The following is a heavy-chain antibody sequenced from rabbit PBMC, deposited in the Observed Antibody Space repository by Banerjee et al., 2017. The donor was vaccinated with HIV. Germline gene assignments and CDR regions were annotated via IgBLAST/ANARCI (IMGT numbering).Heavy chain of an antibody. D-gene: IGHD2-1*01. CDR3: AREVGDGYGDYRYGYGL. Sequence: QSLEESGGDLVKPGASPTLTCTASGFSFSSSYYLCWVRQAPGKGLEWIACIYAGSSDYTYYASWVSGRFKISSHNAQNTVSLQMNSLTAADTATYFCAREVGDGYGDYRYGYGLWGPGTRSPS. J-gene: IGHJ4*01. CDR2: IYAGSSDYT. V-gene: IGHV1S40*01. CDR1: GFSFSSSYY.